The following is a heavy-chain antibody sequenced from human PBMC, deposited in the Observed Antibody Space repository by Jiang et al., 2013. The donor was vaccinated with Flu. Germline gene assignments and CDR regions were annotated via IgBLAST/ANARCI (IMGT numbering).Heavy chain of an antibody. CDR3: TRGGSDYEGVSY. J-gene: IGHJ4*01. CDR2: YLQCGNS. V-gene: IGHV3-20*03. Sequence: FDDYGMTWVRQTPGKGAWEWVGWYYLQCGNSRYADSVKGRFTISRDNVKNSLYLQMHSLRVEDTALYYCTRGGSDYEGVSYWGQGTLVNVSS. D-gene: IGHD4-17*01. CDR1: FDDYG.